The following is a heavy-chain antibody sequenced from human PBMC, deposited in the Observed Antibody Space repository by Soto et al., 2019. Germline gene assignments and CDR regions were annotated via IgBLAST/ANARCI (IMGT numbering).Heavy chain of an antibody. CDR3: ARDPRVMVRGVRRGYYGMDV. CDR1: GGSISSGGYY. D-gene: IGHD3-10*01. J-gene: IGHJ6*02. CDR2: IYYSGST. Sequence: PSETLSLTCTVSGGSISSGGYYWSWIRQHPGKGLEWIGYIYYSGSTYYNPSLKSRVTISVDTSKNQFSLKLSSVTAADTAVYYCARDPRVMVRGVRRGYYGMDVWGQGTTVTVSS. V-gene: IGHV4-31*03.